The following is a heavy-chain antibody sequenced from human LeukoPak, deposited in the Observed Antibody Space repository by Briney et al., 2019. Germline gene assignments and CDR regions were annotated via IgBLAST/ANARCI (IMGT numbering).Heavy chain of an antibody. CDR3: ARRAYCSGDCTRHYSYSYSMDV. J-gene: IGHJ6*02. D-gene: IGHD2-21*02. CDR2: IYPGNSDT. V-gene: IGHV5-51*01. CDR1: GYSFSTYR. Sequence: GESLKISCKGSGYSFSTYRIGWVRQMPGKGLEWRGIIYPGNSDTRYSPSSQGQVTSSADKSISTAYLQWSSLKASDTAMYYCARRAYCSGDCTRHYSYSYSMDVWGQGTTVTVSS.